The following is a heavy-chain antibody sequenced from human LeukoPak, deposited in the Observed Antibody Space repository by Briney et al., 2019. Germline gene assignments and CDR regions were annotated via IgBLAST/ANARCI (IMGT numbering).Heavy chain of an antibody. J-gene: IGHJ4*02. CDR2: ISGSGSNT. D-gene: IGHD2-8*02. Sequence: AGGSLRLSCAASGFTFYTYGMNWIRQAPGKGLEWVSKISGSGSNTYYADYVKGRFTIFRDNSRNILYLQMNSLRAEDTAVYYCAKAITALVLTTWDSWGQGTLVTVSP. CDR1: GFTFYTYG. V-gene: IGHV3-23*01. CDR3: AKAITALVLTTWDS.